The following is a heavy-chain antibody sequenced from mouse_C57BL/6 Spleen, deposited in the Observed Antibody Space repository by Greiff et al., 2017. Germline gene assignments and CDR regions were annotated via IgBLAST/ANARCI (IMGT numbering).Heavy chain of an antibody. CDR2: IYPGSGST. J-gene: IGHJ2*01. Sequence: VQLQQPGAELVKPGASVKMSCKASGYTFTSYWITWVKQRPGQGLEWIGDIYPGSGSTNYNEKFKSKATLTVDTSSSTAYMQLSSLTSEDAAVYYCARTGLFITTVVELWGQGTTLTVSS. V-gene: IGHV1-55*01. CDR1: GYTFTSYW. CDR3: ARTGLFITTVVEL. D-gene: IGHD1-1*01.